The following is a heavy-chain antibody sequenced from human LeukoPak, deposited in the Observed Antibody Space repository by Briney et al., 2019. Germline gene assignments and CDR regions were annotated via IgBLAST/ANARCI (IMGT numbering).Heavy chain of an antibody. Sequence: GGSLRLSCAASGFTFSSCWVTWVRQAPGKGLEWVANIKQDGSEKYYVDSVKGRFTISRDNAKNSLYLQMNSLRAEDTAVYYRARVNSWYAGIDYWGQGTLVTVSS. J-gene: IGHJ4*02. CDR3: ARVNSWYAGIDY. CDR2: IKQDGSEK. V-gene: IGHV3-7*04. CDR1: GFTFSSCW. D-gene: IGHD2-2*01.